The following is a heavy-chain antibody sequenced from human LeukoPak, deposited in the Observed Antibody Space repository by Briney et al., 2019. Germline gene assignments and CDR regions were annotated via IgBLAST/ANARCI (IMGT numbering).Heavy chain of an antibody. CDR1: GYTFTGYY. J-gene: IGHJ5*02. V-gene: IGHV1-2*02. CDR2: INPNSGGT. CDR3: ERGLDCSSTSCYISEWFDP. D-gene: IGHD2-2*02. Sequence: GASVKVSCKASGYTFTGYYMHWVRQAPGQGLEWMGWINPNSGGTNYAQKFQGRVTMTRDTSISTAYMELSRLRSDDTAVYYCERGLDCSSTSCYISEWFDPWGQGTLVTVSS.